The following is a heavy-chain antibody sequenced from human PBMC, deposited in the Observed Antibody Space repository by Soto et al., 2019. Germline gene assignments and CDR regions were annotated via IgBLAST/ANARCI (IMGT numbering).Heavy chain of an antibody. J-gene: IGHJ5*02. V-gene: IGHV4-34*01. CDR2: IKHSGST. Sequence: QVQLQQWGAGLLKPSETLSLTCAVDGGSFSGYYWSWIRQPPGKGREWIGEIKHSGSTNYNPSLKSRVTISVDTSTNRFCLKLSSVTAADTAVYYCARGRREWLVRFWFDPWGQGTLVTVSS. CDR3: ARGRREWLVRFWFDP. D-gene: IGHD6-19*01. CDR1: GGSFSGYY.